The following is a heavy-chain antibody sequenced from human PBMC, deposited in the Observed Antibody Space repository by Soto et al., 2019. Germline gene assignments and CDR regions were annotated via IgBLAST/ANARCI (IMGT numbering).Heavy chain of an antibody. CDR3: ARSYYLADAFDV. CDR2: ISAFNGNT. Sequence: QDQLVKSGAELRKPGASVRVSCRASGFRFSDYGFNWLRQAPGQGLEWMGWISAFNGNTETAQGLLDRVTITTDSSTTTADMYLTNLTTDDTAIYYCARSYYLADAFDVWGQGTMVTVSS. J-gene: IGHJ3*01. D-gene: IGHD3-16*01. CDR1: GFRFSDYG. V-gene: IGHV1-18*01.